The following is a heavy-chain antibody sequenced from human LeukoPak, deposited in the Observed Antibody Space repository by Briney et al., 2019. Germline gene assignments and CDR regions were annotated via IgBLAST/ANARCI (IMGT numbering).Heavy chain of an antibody. CDR2: FGGDGNAK. J-gene: IGHJ4*02. V-gene: IGHV3-48*01. Sequence: GGSLSLSCALSGFRFSSYSINWVREAPGKGRGWVSYFGGDGNAKHYTDSVKGRFTISRDTPKNALYPPMNSLRAEDTAVYFCARDYVYASDYWGQGPLVTASS. D-gene: IGHD2/OR15-2a*01. CDR1: GFRFSSYS. CDR3: ARDYVYASDY.